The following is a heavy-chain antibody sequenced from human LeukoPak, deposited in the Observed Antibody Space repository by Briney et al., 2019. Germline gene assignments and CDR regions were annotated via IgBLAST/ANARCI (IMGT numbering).Heavy chain of an antibody. Sequence: SETLSLTCAVYGGSFSGYYWSWIRQPPGKGLEWIGEINHSGSTNYNPSLKSRVTISVDTSKNQFSLKLSSVTAAATAVYYCARDPCPRRPTYYSYGMDVWGQGTTVTVSS. V-gene: IGHV4-34*01. J-gene: IGHJ6*02. CDR2: INHSGST. CDR1: GGSFSGYY. D-gene: IGHD6-25*01. CDR3: ARDPCPRRPTYYSYGMDV.